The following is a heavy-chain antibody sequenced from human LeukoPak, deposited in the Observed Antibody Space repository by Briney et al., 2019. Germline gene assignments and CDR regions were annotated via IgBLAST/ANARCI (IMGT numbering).Heavy chain of an antibody. CDR2: ICVSGGST. D-gene: IGHD3-10*01. V-gene: IGHV3-23*01. CDR1: GFTFSSYA. J-gene: IGHJ4*02. CDR3: AKAYMVRGAHGIYLDH. Sequence: GGSLRLSCAASGFTFSSYAMGWVRQAPGKGPEWVSSICVSGGSTYYGASVKGRFTISRDNSRNTLYLQMKSLTVEDTAVYYCAKAYMVRGAHGIYLDHWGQGTLVTVSS.